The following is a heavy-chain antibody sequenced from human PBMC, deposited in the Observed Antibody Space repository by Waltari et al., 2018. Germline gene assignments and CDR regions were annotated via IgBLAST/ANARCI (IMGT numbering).Heavy chain of an antibody. V-gene: IGHV1-69*10. CDR3: ARAGDSGCDWSEYYFDY. J-gene: IGHJ4*02. CDR1: GGTFSSYA. D-gene: IGHD5-12*01. CDR2: IIPILGIA. Sequence: QVQLVQSGAEVKKPGSSVKVSCKASGGTFSSYAISWLRQAPGQGLEWMGGIIPILGIANYAQKFQGRVTITADNTTSAAYLELSSLRSEDTAVYYCARAGDSGCDWSEYYFDYWGQGTLVTVSS.